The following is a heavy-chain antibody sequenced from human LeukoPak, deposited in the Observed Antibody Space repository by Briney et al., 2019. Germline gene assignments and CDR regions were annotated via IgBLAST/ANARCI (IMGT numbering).Heavy chain of an antibody. D-gene: IGHD1-26*01. CDR2: INTNTGNP. CDR3: ARQNPGGSYYSAGDAFDI. Sequence: ASVKVSCKASVYTFTSYAMNWVRQAPGQGLDWMGWINTNTGNPTYSQGFTGRFVFSLDTSVNTAYLQISSLKAEDTAVYYCARQNPGGSYYSAGDAFDIWGQGTMVTVSS. J-gene: IGHJ3*02. V-gene: IGHV7-4-1*02. CDR1: VYTFTSYA.